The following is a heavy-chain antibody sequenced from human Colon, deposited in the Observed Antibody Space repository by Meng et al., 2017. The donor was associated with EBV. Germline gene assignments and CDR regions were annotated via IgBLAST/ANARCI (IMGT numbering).Heavy chain of an antibody. D-gene: IGHD2-2*01. CDR3: ARVMRYQLLRFFDY. J-gene: IGHJ4*02. CDR1: GDSVRSVTW. Sequence: VQVQEAGPELVKPSGTLSLTCAVSGDSVRSVTWWTWVRQPPGKGLEWIGEIYHGGSPNYNPSLESQVTISVDKSKNQFSLDLTSVTAADTAVYFCARVMRYQLLRFFDYWGQGILVTVSS. V-gene: IGHV4-4*02. CDR2: IYHGGSP.